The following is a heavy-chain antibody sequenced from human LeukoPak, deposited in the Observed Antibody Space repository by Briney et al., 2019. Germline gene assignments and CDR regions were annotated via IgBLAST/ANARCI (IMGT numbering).Heavy chain of an antibody. CDR3: AKDLAIAARPVFDS. Sequence: GGSLRLSCAACGFTFSGYALTWARQAPGKGLEWVSTITGSGYATYYADSVKGRFTISRDNSQNMLYLQMNSLRAEDTARYYCAKDLAIAARPVFDSWGRGALVTVSS. CDR2: ITGSGYAT. D-gene: IGHD6-6*01. CDR1: GFTFSGYA. V-gene: IGHV3-23*01. J-gene: IGHJ5*01.